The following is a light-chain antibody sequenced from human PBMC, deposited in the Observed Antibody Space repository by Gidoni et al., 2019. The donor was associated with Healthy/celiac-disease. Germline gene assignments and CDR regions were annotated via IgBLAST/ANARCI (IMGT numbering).Light chain of an antibody. CDR2: KAS. CDR1: QSSSSW. V-gene: IGKV1-5*03. J-gene: IGKJ1*01. Sequence: DIQMTQSPSTLSASVGDRVTITCRASQSSSSWLAWYQQKPGKAPKLLIYKASSLASGVPSRFSGSGSGTEFTLTISSLQPDDFATYYCQQYNSYPWTFGQGTKVEIK. CDR3: QQYNSYPWT.